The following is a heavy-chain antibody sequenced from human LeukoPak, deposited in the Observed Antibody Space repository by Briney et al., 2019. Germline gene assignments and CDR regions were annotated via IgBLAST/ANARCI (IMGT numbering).Heavy chain of an antibody. Sequence: PGGSLRLSCAASGFTVSSNYMSWVRQAPGKGPEWVSAIYSGSSTYYADSVTRRFTISRDNSKNTLYLQMNTLRAEDTAVYYCARVALDAFDIWGQGTMVTVSS. J-gene: IGHJ3*02. CDR2: IYSGSST. V-gene: IGHV3-53*01. CDR3: ARVALDAFDI. CDR1: GFTVSSNY.